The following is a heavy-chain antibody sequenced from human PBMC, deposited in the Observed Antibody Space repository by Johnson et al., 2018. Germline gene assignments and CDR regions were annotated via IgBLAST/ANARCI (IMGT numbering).Heavy chain of an antibody. CDR3: AGGAGSRPSGLGEYFDL. Sequence: QVQLVESGGGVVQXGRSLRLSCAASGFTFSTYAMHWVRQAPGKGLQWVALISSDESNKYYADSVKGRFTISRDNSKNTLNVQMNSLRPEDPAMYYGAGGAGSRPSGLGEYFDLWGRGTLVTVSS. CDR1: GFTFSTYA. D-gene: IGHD6-6*01. CDR2: ISSDESNK. J-gene: IGHJ2*01. V-gene: IGHV3-30-3*01.